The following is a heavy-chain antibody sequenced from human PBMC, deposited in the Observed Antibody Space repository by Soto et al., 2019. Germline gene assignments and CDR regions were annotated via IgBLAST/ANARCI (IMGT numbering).Heavy chain of an antibody. CDR2: IWYDGSNK. V-gene: IGHV3-33*01. CDR1: GFTFSSYG. J-gene: IGHJ4*02. CDR3: ARPPNGSGWYYFDY. Sequence: QVQLVESGGGVVQPGRSLRLSCAASGFTFSSYGMHWVRQAPGKGLEWVAVIWYDGSNKYYADSVKGRFTISRDNSKNTLYLQMNSLSGEDTAVYYCARPPNGSGWYYFDYWGQGTLVTVSS. D-gene: IGHD6-19*01.